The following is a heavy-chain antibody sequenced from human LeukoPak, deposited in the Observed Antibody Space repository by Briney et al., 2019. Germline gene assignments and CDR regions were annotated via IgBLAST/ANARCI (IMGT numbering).Heavy chain of an antibody. CDR2: ISYDGSDK. CDR1: EFTFGSNA. Sequence: GGSLSLSCAASEFTFGSNAMHWVGQAPGKGLGWVAFISYDGSDKSYAVSVRGRFTISRDNPKNTLYLQMSSLRAEDTAVYYCARDPYYYYSSGYLDHWGQGTLVTVSS. CDR3: ARDPYYYYSSGYLDH. V-gene: IGHV3-30*15. J-gene: IGHJ4*02. D-gene: IGHD3-22*01.